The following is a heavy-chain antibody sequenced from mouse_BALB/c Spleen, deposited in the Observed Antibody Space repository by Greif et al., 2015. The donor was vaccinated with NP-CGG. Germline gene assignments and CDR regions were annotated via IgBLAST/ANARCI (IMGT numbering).Heavy chain of an antibody. V-gene: IGHV2-6-4*01. J-gene: IGHJ3*01. D-gene: IGHD2-5*01. CDR2: ICGGGST. CDR1: GFSLSRSS. CDR3: TRDYSNLGAWFAY. Sequence: QVQLQQSGPGLVAPSQSPSNTCTVSGFSLSRSSVHWVRQPPGKGLEWLGMICGGGSTAYNSALKSRLRISKDNSKSQFFLKMNSLQTDSTAVYYCTRDYSNLGAWFAYLGQGTLLTVSA.